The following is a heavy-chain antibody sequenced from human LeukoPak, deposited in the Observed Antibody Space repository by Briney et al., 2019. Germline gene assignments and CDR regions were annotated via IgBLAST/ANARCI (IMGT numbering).Heavy chain of an antibody. CDR2: INHSGST. D-gene: IGHD6-19*01. CDR3: TRRVRAVAGTSRTNYFDS. CDR1: GGSFSGYY. V-gene: IGHV4-34*01. J-gene: IGHJ4*02. Sequence: PSETLSLTCAVYGGSFSGYYWSWIRQPPGKGLEWIGEINHSGSTNYNPSLESRVTISVDTSKNQFSLKLSSVTAADSAVYYCTRRVRAVAGTSRTNYFDSWGQGTLVTVSS.